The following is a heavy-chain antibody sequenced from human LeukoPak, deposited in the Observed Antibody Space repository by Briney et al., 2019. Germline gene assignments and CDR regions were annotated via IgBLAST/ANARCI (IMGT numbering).Heavy chain of an antibody. V-gene: IGHV4-39*01. CDR3: ARRTYSYGFRFDP. D-gene: IGHD3-16*02. CDR2: IDYSGSA. CDR1: GGSISGTNYY. Sequence: SETLSLTCTVSGGSISGTNYYWAWIRQPPGKGLEWIGSIDYSGSAVYNPSLNSRLTISVDTSKNQVSLKVPSVTAADTAVYYCARRTYSYGFRFDPWGREPWSSSPQ. J-gene: IGHJ5*02.